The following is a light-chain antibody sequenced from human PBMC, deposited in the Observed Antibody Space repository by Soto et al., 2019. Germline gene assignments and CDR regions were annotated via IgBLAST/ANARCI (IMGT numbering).Light chain of an antibody. CDR3: QQYSSSSPT. J-gene: IGKJ1*01. CDR2: DAS. CDR1: QTISIY. V-gene: IGKV1-5*01. Sequence: DIQMTQSPSTLSASVGDRVTITCRASQTISIYSAWCQQRPGEAPKLLIYDASTLESGVPARFSGSGSGTEFTLTISSLQPDDFATYYCQQYSSSSPTFGQGTKVEIQ.